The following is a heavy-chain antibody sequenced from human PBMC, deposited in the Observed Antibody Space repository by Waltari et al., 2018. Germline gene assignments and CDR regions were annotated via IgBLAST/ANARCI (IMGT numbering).Heavy chain of an antibody. CDR3: ARDLLRFRELSEGMDV. Sequence: EVQLVESGGGLIQPGGSLRLSCAASGFTVSSNYMSWVRQAPGKGLGWVSVIYSGGSTSYAESVKGRLTIYRDNSKNTLYLQMNSLRAEDTVVYYCARDLLRFRELSEGMDVWGQGTTVTVSS. D-gene: IGHD3-10*01. V-gene: IGHV3-53*01. J-gene: IGHJ6*02. CDR1: GFTVSSNY. CDR2: IYSGGST.